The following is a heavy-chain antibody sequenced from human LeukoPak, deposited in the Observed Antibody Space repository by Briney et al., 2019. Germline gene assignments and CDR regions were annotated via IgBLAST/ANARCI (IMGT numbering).Heavy chain of an antibody. V-gene: IGHV3-11*01. CDR2: VTSSGSST. CDR1: GFSISDHY. D-gene: IGHD3-10*01. J-gene: IGHJ4*02. CDR3: TRERRGSYYAFES. Sequence: GGSLSLSCAASGFSISDHYMSWIRQSPGKGLEWISYVTSSGSSTKYADSVKGRFTISRGNAKNSVALQMNSLRAEDTAVYYCTRERRGSYYAFESWGQGTLVTVSS.